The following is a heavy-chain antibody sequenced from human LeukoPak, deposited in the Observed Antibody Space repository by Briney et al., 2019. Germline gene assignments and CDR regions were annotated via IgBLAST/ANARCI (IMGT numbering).Heavy chain of an antibody. Sequence: SGGSLRLSCAASGFTFSTYTMNWVRQAPGKGLEWVSSLSSDWRYIYYADSVKGRFTISRDNAKNSLYLQMNSLRVEDTAMYFCAREDDPKPKYDYWGQGTLVTVSS. CDR2: LSSDWRYI. CDR1: GFTFSTYT. D-gene: IGHD1-1*01. CDR3: AREDDPKPKYDY. J-gene: IGHJ4*02. V-gene: IGHV3-21*01.